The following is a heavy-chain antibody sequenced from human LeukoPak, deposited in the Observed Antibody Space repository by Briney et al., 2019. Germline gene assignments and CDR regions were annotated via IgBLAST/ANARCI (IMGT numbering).Heavy chain of an antibody. CDR2: ISSTGSNI. J-gene: IGHJ4*02. V-gene: IGHV3-21*01. CDR1: GFTFSGYI. Sequence: GGSLRLSCAASGFTFSGYIMNWVRQAPGKGLEWVSAISSTGSNIYYVDSVKGRFTISRDNAKNSLYLQMNSLRAEDTAVYYWARAYYYDSSGYYYRHFDYWGQGTLVTVSS. CDR3: ARAYYYDSSGYYYRHFDY. D-gene: IGHD3-22*01.